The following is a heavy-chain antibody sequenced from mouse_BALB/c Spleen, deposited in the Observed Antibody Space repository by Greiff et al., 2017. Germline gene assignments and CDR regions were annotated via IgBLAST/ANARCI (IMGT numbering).Heavy chain of an antibody. CDR2: IYPYNGGT. V-gene: IGHV1S29*02. CDR3: ARTYRYDDAMDY. D-gene: IGHD2-14*01. Sequence: SGPELVKPGASVKISCKASGYTFTDYNMHWVKQSHGKSLEWIGYIYPYNGGTGYNQKFKSKATLTVDNSSSTAYMELRSLTSEDSAVYYCARTYRYDDAMDYWGQGTSVTVSS. J-gene: IGHJ4*01. CDR1: GYTFTDYN.